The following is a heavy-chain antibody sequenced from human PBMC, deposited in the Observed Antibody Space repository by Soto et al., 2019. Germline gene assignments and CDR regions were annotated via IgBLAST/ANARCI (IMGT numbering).Heavy chain of an antibody. CDR2: IIPILGIA. D-gene: IGHD3-22*01. J-gene: IGHJ4*02. V-gene: IGHV1-69*02. CDR3: ASYYDSSGYYYSV. CDR1: GYTFTDYS. Sequence: SVKVSCKASGYTFTDYSLQWVRQAPGQRLEWMGRIIPILGIANYAQKFQGRVTITADKSTSTAYMELSSLRSEDTAVYYCASYYDSSGYYYSVWGQGTLVTVSS.